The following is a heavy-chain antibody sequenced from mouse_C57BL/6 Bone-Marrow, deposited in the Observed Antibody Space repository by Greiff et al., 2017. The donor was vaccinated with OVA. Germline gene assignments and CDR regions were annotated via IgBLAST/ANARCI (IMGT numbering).Heavy chain of an antibody. D-gene: IGHD1-1*01. CDR1: GYTFTDYY. V-gene: IGHV1-26*01. Sequence: EVQLQQSGPELVKPGASVKISCKASGYTFTDYYMNWVKQSHGKSLEWIGDINPNNGGTSYNQKFKGKATLTVDKSSSTAYMELRSLTSEDSAVYYCARKGNYYGSSFYWYFDVWGTGTTVTVSS. CDR3: ARKGNYYGSSFYWYFDV. CDR2: INPNNGGT. J-gene: IGHJ1*03.